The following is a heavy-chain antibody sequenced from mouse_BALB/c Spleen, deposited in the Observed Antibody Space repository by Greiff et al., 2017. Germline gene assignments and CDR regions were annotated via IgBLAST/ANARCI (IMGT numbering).Heavy chain of an antibody. V-gene: IGHV1-7*01. CDR3: ARGGYGYAMDY. CDR1: GYTFTSYW. D-gene: IGHD1-1*02. J-gene: IGHJ4*01. Sequence: QVHVKQSGAELAKPGASVKMSCKASGYTFTSYWMHWVKQRPGQGLEWIGYINPSTGYTEYNQKFKDKATLTADKSSSTAYMQLSSLTSEDSAVYYCARGGYGYAMDYWGQGTSVTVSS. CDR2: INPSTGYT.